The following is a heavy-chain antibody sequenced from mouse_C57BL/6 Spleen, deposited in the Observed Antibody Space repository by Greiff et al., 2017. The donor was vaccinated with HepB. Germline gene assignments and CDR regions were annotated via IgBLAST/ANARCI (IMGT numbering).Heavy chain of an antibody. CDR1: GYTFTDYE. D-gene: IGHD2-4*01. J-gene: IGHJ3*01. V-gene: IGHV1-15*01. CDR3: TNYYDYDEGTWAY. CDR2: IDPETGGT. Sequence: LQESGAELVRPGASVTLSCKASGYTFTDYEMHWVKQTPVHGLEWIGAIDPETGGTAYNQKFKGKAILTADKSSSTAYMELRSLTSEDSAVYYCTNYYDYDEGTWAYWGQGTLVTVSA.